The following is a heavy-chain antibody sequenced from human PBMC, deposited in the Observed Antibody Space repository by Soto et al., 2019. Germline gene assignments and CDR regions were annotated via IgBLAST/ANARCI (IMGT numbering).Heavy chain of an antibody. D-gene: IGHD3-10*01. CDR1: GGIFSTYA. CDR3: ARDRDDYGSGNYYNRTDF. CDR2: IIPLFGTP. J-gene: IGHJ4*02. V-gene: IGHV1-69*13. Sequence: SVKVSCKASGGIFSTYAISWLRQAPGQGLEWMGGIIPLFGTPNYAQRFQGRVTITADESTSTAYMELSRLRSEDTAVYYCARDRDDYGSGNYYNRTDFWGQGTLVTVSS.